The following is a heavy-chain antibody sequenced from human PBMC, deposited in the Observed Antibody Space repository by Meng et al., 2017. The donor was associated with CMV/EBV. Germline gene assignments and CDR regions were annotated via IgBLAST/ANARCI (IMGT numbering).Heavy chain of an antibody. D-gene: IGHD4-11*01. CDR1: GFTFDDYG. Sequence: GESLKISCAASGFTFDDYGMHWVRQAPGKGLEWVAFIRYDGSNKYYADSVKGRFTISRDNSKNTLYLQMNSLRAEDTAVYYCATSDYDYSSPPGGDYWGQGTLVTVSS. CDR2: IRYDGSNK. V-gene: IGHV3-30*02. J-gene: IGHJ4*02. CDR3: ATSDYDYSSPPGGDY.